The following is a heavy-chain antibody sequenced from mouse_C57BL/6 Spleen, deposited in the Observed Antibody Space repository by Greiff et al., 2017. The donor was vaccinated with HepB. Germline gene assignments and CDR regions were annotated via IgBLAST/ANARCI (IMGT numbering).Heavy chain of an antibody. V-gene: IGHV5-6*01. J-gene: IGHJ2*01. D-gene: IGHD3-2*02. CDR2: ISSGGSYT. Sequence: EVNVVESGGDLVKPGGSLKLSCAASGFTFSSYGMSWVRQTPDKRLEWVATISSGGSYTYYPDSVKGRFTISRDNAKNTLYLQMSSLKSEDTAMYYCARHRQSSGPFDYWGQGTTLTVSS. CDR1: GFTFSSYG. CDR3: ARHRQSSGPFDY.